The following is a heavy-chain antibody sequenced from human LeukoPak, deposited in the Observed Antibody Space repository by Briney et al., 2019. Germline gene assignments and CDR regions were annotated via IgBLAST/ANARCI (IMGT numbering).Heavy chain of an antibody. CDR2: INPNNGGT. V-gene: IGHV1-2*02. CDR3: ARPFVDIEAYYYDSSGYSAFDI. Sequence: GASVKVSCKASGYTFTSYGISWVRQAPGQGLEWMGWINPNNGGTNYAQKFQGRVTMTRDTSISTAYMELSRLRSDDTAMYYCARPFVDIEAYYYDSSGYSAFDIWGQGTFVTVSS. D-gene: IGHD3-22*01. CDR1: GYTFTSYG. J-gene: IGHJ3*02.